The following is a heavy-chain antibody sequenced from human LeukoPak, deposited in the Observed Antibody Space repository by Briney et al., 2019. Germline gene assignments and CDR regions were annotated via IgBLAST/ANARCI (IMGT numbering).Heavy chain of an antibody. CDR1: GFTFSSYE. CDR2: ISSSGSTI. J-gene: IGHJ6*03. Sequence: GGSLRLSCAASGFTFSSYEMNWVRQAPGKGLEWVSYISSSGSTIYYADSVKGRFTISRDNAKNSLYLQMNSLRSEDTAVYYCARGLEDIVVVPAATGYYYMDVWGKGTTVTVSS. D-gene: IGHD2-2*01. V-gene: IGHV3-48*03. CDR3: ARGLEDIVVVPAATGYYYMDV.